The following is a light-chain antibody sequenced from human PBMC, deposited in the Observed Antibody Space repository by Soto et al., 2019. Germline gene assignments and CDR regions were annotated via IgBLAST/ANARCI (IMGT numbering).Light chain of an antibody. Sequence: EIVLTQSPGTLSLSPGERATLSCRASQSVSSSYLAWYQHKPGQAPRLLIYGASSRATGIPDRFSGSGSGTDFTLTISRLEPEDFAVYYCQHYGSSTPITFGQGTRLEI. CDR3: QHYGSSTPIT. V-gene: IGKV3-20*01. J-gene: IGKJ5*01. CDR1: QSVSSSY. CDR2: GAS.